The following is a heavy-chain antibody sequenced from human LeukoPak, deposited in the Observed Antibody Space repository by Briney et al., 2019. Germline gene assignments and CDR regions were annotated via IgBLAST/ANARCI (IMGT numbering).Heavy chain of an antibody. V-gene: IGHV4-61*01. Sequence: PSETLSLTCTVSGGSISSGSYYWSWIRQPPGKGLEWIGYIYYSGSTNYNPSLKSRVTISVDTSKNQFSLKLSSVTAADTAVYYCARGAWGYDSSGYYYHYYYYMDVWGKGTTVTISS. CDR1: GGSISSGSYY. CDR3: ARGAWGYDSSGYYYHYYYYMDV. J-gene: IGHJ6*03. CDR2: IYYSGST. D-gene: IGHD3-22*01.